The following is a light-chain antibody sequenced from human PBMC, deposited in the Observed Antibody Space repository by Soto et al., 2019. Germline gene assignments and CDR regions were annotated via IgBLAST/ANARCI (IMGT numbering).Light chain of an antibody. CDR2: GAS. V-gene: IGKV3-15*01. J-gene: IGKJ1*01. CDR1: QSLDSN. CDR3: QQYNNWPWT. Sequence: EIVMTQSPATLSVSTGARATLSCRASQSLDSNLAWYQQKPGQAPRLLIYGASTRATGIPARFSGSESGTEFTLTISSLQSEDFAVYYCQQYNNWPWTFGRGTKVEIK.